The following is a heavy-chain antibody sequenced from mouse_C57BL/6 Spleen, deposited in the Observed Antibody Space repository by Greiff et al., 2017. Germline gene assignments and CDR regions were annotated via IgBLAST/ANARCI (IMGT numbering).Heavy chain of an antibody. J-gene: IGHJ4*01. V-gene: IGHV5-17*01. CDR1: GFTFSDYG. CDR2: ISSGSSTI. Sequence: EVKLVEPGGGLVKPGGSLKLSCAASGFTFSDYGMHWVRQAPGKGLEWVAYISSGSSTIYYADTVKGRFTISRDNAKNTLFLQMTSLRSEDTAMYYCARSYYYGSSYYAMDYWGQGTSVTVSS. D-gene: IGHD1-1*01. CDR3: ARSYYYGSSYYAMDY.